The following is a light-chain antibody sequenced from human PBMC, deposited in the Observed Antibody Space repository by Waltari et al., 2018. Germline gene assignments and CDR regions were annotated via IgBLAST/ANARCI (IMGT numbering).Light chain of an antibody. J-gene: IGKJ4*01. CDR1: QSVSSSY. CDR2: GAS. V-gene: IGKV3-20*01. Sequence: DIVLTQSTGNLSLSPGERATLSCRASQSVSSSYLACYQQKPGQAPRLLIYGASSRATGIPDRFSGSGSGTDFTLTISRLEPEDFAVYYCQQYGSSPRLTFGGGTKVEIK. CDR3: QQYGSSPRLT.